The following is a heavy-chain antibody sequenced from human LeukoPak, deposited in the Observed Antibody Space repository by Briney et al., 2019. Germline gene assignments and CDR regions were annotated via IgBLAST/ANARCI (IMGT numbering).Heavy chain of an antibody. CDR2: INAGNGNT. D-gene: IGHD2-2*01. V-gene: IGHV1-3*01. CDR3: ARAGRGSSTSSEEDY. J-gene: IGHJ4*02. Sequence: ASVKVSCKASGYTFTSYAMHWVRQAPGQRLEWMGWINAGNGNTKYSQKFQGRVTITRDTSASTAYMELSSLRSEDTAVYYCARAGRGSSTSSEEDYWGQGTLVTVSS. CDR1: GYTFTSYA.